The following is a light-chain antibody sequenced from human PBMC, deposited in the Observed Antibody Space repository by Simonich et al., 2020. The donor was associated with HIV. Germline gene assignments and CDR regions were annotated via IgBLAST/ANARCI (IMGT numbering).Light chain of an antibody. J-gene: IGKJ4*01. CDR2: AAS. CDR1: QGISTW. V-gene: IGKV1-12*01. Sequence: DIQMTQSPSSVSASVGDRVPITCRASQGISTWLAWYQQKPGKAPNLLIYAASSLQSGVPSRFRGSGAGTDFTLTISSLQAEDVAVYYCQQYHSTPPTFGGGTKVEIK. CDR3: QQYHSTPPT.